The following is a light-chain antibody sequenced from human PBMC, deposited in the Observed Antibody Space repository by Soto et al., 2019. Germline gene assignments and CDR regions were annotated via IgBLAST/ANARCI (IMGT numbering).Light chain of an antibody. Sequence: EIVLTQSPATLSLSPGERATLSCRASQSVSSYLAWYQQKPGQAPRLLIYDASNRATDIPARFSGSGSGTDLTLTISSIEPEDFEVYYCLQRSGWPWTFGQGTKVEIK. CDR3: LQRSGWPWT. V-gene: IGKV3-11*01. CDR2: DAS. J-gene: IGKJ1*01. CDR1: QSVSSY.